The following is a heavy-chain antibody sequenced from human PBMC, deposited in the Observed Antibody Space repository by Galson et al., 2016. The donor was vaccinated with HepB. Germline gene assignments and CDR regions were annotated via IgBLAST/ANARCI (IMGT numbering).Heavy chain of an antibody. CDR3: ARGNHKYSSSSLDY. CDR1: GFTFSTYD. J-gene: IGHJ4*02. D-gene: IGHD6-6*01. CDR2: ISYNGGYR. Sequence: SLRLSCAASGFTFSTYDMHWVRQAPGNGLEWVTLISYNGGYRNYVDSVKGRFSISRDNSRDTLYLEMNSLRIEDTAVYYCARGNHKYSSSSLDYLGQGSLVTVSS. V-gene: IGHV3-30*04.